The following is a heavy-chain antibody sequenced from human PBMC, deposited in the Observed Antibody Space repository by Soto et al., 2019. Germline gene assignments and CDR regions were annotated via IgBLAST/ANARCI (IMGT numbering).Heavy chain of an antibody. CDR2: ISSSSSYI. CDR3: ARSFPEHDAFDI. Sequence: EVQLVESGGGLVKPGGSLRLSCAASGFTFSSYSMNWVRQAPGKGLEWVSSISSSSSYIYYADSVKGRFTISREHAKNSLYLKMNSLRAEDTAVYYCARSFPEHDAFDIWGQGTMVTVSS. CDR1: GFTFSSYS. J-gene: IGHJ3*02. V-gene: IGHV3-21*01. D-gene: IGHD1-1*01.